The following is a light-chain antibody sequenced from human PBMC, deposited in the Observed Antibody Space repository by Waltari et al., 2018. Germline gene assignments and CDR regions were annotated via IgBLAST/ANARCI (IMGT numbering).Light chain of an antibody. CDR1: QSVTTN. J-gene: IGKJ3*01. Sequence: EIVMTQSPATLSVSPGERATLSCRASQSVTTNLAWYQQKPGQAPRRLIYGASTRATGIPARCSGSGSGTEFTLTISGTQSGDFAIYYCQQYNNWPPLFTFGPGTRVDFK. V-gene: IGKV3-15*01. CDR2: GAS. CDR3: QQYNNWPPLFT.